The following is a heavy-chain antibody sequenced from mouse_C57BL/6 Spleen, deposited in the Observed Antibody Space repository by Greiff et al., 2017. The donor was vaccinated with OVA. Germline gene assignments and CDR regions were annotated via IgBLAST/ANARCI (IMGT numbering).Heavy chain of an antibody. CDR2: IHPNSGST. CDR1: GYTFTSYW. D-gene: IGHD1-1*01. Sequence: QVQLQQPGAELVKPGASVKLSCKASGYTFTSYWMHWVKQRPGQGLEWIGMIHPNSGSTNYNEKFKSKATLTVDKSSSTAYMQLSSLTSEDSAVYYCARRLGTVVPPFDYWGKGTTLTVSS. CDR3: ARRLGTVVPPFDY. V-gene: IGHV1-64*01. J-gene: IGHJ2*01.